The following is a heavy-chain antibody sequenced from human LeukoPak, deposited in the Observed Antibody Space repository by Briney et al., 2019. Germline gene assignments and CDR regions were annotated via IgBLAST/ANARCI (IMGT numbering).Heavy chain of an antibody. CDR1: GFTFDDYA. D-gene: IGHD3-22*01. V-gene: IGHV3-9*01. CDR3: AKGVSYYYDSSGAFFDY. Sequence: GGSLRLSCAASGFTFDDYAMHWVRRAPGKGLEWVSGISWNSGSIGYADSVKGRFTISRDNAKNSLYLQMNSLRAEDTALYYCAKGVSYYYDSSGAFFDYWGQGTLVTVSS. J-gene: IGHJ4*02. CDR2: ISWNSGSI.